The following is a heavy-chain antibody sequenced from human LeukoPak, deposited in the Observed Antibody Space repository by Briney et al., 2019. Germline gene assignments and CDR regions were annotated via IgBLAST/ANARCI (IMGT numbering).Heavy chain of an antibody. CDR3: TRPKESGSHLFLFDY. CDR1: GYTFTSYY. CDR2: INPSDGST. J-gene: IGHJ4*02. V-gene: IGHV1-46*01. Sequence: ASVKVSCKAPGYTFTSYYMHWVRHAPRQGLEWMGIINPSDGSTNYVQNFQGRVSMTRDRSRRTVYLELSSMRSEDTAVYYCTRPKESGSHLFLFDYWGEGTLVTVSS. D-gene: IGHD2-15*01.